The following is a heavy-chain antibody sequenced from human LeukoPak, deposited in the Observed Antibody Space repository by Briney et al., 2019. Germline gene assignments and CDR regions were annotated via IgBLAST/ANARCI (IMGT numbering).Heavy chain of an antibody. J-gene: IGHJ6*02. D-gene: IGHD6-13*01. Sequence: SETLSLTCAVYGGSLSAYYWSWIRQPPGKGLEWIGEINHSGSTNYNPSLKSRVTISVDTSKNQFSLKLSSVTAADTAVYYCASLSLPNSEAAAGTFVSLYYGMDVWGQGTTVTVSS. CDR3: ASLSLPNSEAAAGTFVSLYYGMDV. V-gene: IGHV4-34*01. CDR1: GGSLSAYY. CDR2: INHSGST.